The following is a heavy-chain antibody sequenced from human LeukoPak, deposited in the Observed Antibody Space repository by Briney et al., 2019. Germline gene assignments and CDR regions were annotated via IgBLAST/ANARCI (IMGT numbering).Heavy chain of an antibody. CDR1: GFTFSNYW. Sequence: GGSLRLSCAATGFTFSNYWMSWFRQAPGKGREWVASIKYDGRETQYVDSVKGRFTISRDNAKNSLFLQMNSLRAEDTAVYYCARYLNSGPEDFWGQGNLVTVSS. CDR3: ARYLNSGPEDF. CDR2: IKYDGRET. D-gene: IGHD1-26*01. J-gene: IGHJ4*02. V-gene: IGHV3-7*01.